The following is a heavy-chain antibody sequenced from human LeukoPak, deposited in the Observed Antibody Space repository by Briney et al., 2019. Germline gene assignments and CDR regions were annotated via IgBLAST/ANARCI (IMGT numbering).Heavy chain of an antibody. Sequence: PGGSLRLSCAASGFTFSSYSMNWVRQAPGKGLEWVSSISSSSSYIYYADSVKGRFTISRDNAKNSLYLQMNSLRAEDTALYYCAKGSRIGYCTNGVCGGVDYWGQGTLVTVSS. D-gene: IGHD2-8*01. CDR3: AKGSRIGYCTNGVCGGVDY. V-gene: IGHV3-21*04. CDR2: ISSSSSYI. J-gene: IGHJ4*02. CDR1: GFTFSSYS.